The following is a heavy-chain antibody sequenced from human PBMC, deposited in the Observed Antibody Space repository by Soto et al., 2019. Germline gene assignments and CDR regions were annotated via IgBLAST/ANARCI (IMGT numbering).Heavy chain of an antibody. D-gene: IGHD3-16*01. Sequence: GGSLRLSCAGSGFTFSSYGMHWVRQAPGKGLEWVAVISYDGSDKYYGDSVKGRFTISRENSKNTLYLQMNSLRAEDTAVYYCAREDQQILSQYYLSYYGVDVWGRGTPVTVSS. J-gene: IGHJ6*02. CDR1: GFTFSSYG. CDR2: ISYDGSDK. V-gene: IGHV3-30*03. CDR3: AREDQQILSQYYLSYYGVDV.